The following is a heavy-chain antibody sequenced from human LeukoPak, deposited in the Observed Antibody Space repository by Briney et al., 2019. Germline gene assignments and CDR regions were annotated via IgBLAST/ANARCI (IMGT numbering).Heavy chain of an antibody. D-gene: IGHD5-12*01. V-gene: IGHV4-59*02. J-gene: IGHJ4*02. CDR1: GGSVSTYH. CDR3: ARVRGGYDAIDH. CDR2: SYYTGST. Sequence: PSETLSLTCTVSGGSVSTYHWGWIRQPPGKGLEWIGYSYYTGSTNYNPSLTGRVTISVDMSKNQFSLKLISVTAADTAVYHCARVRGGYDAIDHWGQGTLATVSS.